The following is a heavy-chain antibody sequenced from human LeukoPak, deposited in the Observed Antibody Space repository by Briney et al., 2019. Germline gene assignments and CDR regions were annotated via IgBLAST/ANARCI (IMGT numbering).Heavy chain of an antibody. V-gene: IGHV4-4*07. J-gene: IGHJ4*02. Sequence: SETLSLTCTVSGGSISSYYWSWIRQPAGKGLEWIGRIYISGSTNYNSSLKSRVTISLDTSKNQFSLKLSSVTAADTAVYYCARAYSPPQWSPFDYWGQGTLVTVSS. CDR1: GGSISSYY. CDR2: IYISGST. D-gene: IGHD6-13*01. CDR3: ARAYSPPQWSPFDY.